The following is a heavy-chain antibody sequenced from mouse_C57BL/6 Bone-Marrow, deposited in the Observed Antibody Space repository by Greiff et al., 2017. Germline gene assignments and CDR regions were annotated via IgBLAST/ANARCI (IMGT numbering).Heavy chain of an antibody. J-gene: IGHJ2*01. CDR3: ARDDYGSQILYYVDY. V-gene: IGHV7-3*01. D-gene: IGHD1-1*01. CDR1: GFTFTDYY. CDR2: IRNKANGYTT. Sequence: EVHLVESGGGLVQPGGSLSLSCAASGFTFTDYYMSWVRQPPGKALEWLGFIRNKANGYTTEYSASVKGRFTISRDNSQSILYLQMSALRAEDSATYYCARDDYGSQILYYVDYWGQGTTVTVSS.